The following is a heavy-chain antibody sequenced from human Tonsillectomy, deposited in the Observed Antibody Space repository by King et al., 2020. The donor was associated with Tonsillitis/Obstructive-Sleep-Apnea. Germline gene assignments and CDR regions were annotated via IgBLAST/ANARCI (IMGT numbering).Heavy chain of an antibody. CDR2: ISYDGSNK. CDR3: ARDRSGWTPEYFQH. Sequence: VQLVESGGGVVQPGRTLRLSCAASGFTFSSYAMHWVRQAPGKGLEWVAVISYDGSNKYYADSAKGRFTISRANSKNSLYLQVNSLRGEDTAVYYCARDRSGWTPEYFQHWGQGTLVTVSS. V-gene: IGHV3-30*01. J-gene: IGHJ1*01. CDR1: GFTFSSYA. D-gene: IGHD6-19*01.